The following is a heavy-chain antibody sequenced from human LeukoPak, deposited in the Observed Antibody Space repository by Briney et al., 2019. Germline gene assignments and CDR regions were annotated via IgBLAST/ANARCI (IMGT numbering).Heavy chain of an antibody. CDR2: IWYDGSNK. CDR1: GFTFSSYG. V-gene: IGHV3-33*06. J-gene: IGHJ3*02. CDR3: AKINYYDSSGYYPDAFDI. D-gene: IGHD3-22*01. Sequence: GGSLRLSCAASGFTFSSYGMHWVRQAPGKGLEWVAVIWYDGSNKYYADSVKGRFTISRDNSKNTLYLQMNSLRAEDTAVYYCAKINYYDSSGYYPDAFDIWGQGTMVTVSS.